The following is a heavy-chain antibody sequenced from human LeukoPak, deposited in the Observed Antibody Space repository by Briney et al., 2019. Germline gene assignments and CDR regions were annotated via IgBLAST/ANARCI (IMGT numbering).Heavy chain of an antibody. CDR2: ISGSGGST. D-gene: IGHD2-21*02. Sequence: GGSLRLSCAASGFTFSSYAISWVRQAPGKGLEWVSAISGSGGSTYYADSVKGRFTISRDNSKNTLYLQMNRLRPEDTAVYYCARGTVTAPDYWGQGTLVTVSS. V-gene: IGHV3-23*01. CDR1: GFTFSSYA. J-gene: IGHJ4*02. CDR3: ARGTVTAPDY.